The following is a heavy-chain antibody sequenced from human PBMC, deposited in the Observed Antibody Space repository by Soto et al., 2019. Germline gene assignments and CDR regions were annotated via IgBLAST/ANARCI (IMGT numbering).Heavy chain of an antibody. CDR2: ITTRGGNT. V-gene: IGHV3-23*01. Sequence: VHLLESGGGLVQPGGSLRLSCAASGFTFSTYAMSSVRQAPGMGLEWVSTITTRGGNTYSADSVQGRFTISSDNSNNTLYLKMNSLRAEDTAVYYCAGGYCTSGVCYTNYYYYIDVWGKGLTVSVSS. J-gene: IGHJ6*03. CDR3: AGGYCTSGVCYTNYYYYIDV. D-gene: IGHD2-8*01. CDR1: GFTFSTYA.